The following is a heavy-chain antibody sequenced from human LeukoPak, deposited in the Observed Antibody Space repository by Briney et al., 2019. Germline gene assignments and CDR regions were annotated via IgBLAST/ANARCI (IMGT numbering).Heavy chain of an antibody. CDR3: ARLAAAGTWYYYMDV. D-gene: IGHD6-13*01. Sequence: SETLSLTCTVSGGSISSYYWSWIRQPPGKGLEWIGYIHYSGSTNYNPSLKSRLTMSVDTSKNQFSLKLSSVTAADTAVYYCARLAAAGTWYYYMDVWGKGTTVTISS. CDR2: IHYSGST. CDR1: GGSISSYY. J-gene: IGHJ6*03. V-gene: IGHV4-59*08.